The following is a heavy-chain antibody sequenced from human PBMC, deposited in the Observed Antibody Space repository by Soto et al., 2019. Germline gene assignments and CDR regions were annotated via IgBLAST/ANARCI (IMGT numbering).Heavy chain of an antibody. CDR1: GFTFSSYA. D-gene: IGHD1-26*01. V-gene: IGHV3-23*01. Sequence: EVQLLESGGGLVQPGGSLRLSCAASGFTFSSYAMSWVRQAPGKGLEWVSAISGSGGSTYYADSVKGRFTISRDNSKNTLYLQMNSLRAEDTAVYYCAKNGVGALALGRIDWYFDLWGRGTLVTVSS. CDR3: AKNGVGALALGRIDWYFDL. CDR2: ISGSGGST. J-gene: IGHJ2*01.